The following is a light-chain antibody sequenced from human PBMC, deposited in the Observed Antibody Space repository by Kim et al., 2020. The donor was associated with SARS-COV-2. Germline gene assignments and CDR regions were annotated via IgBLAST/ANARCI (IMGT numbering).Light chain of an antibody. V-gene: IGLV3-19*01. CDR1: SLRNYF. J-gene: IGLJ3*02. Sequence: VAVGQTVSITCQGNSLRNYFSSWYQQMSGQAPVLLIFAKDNRPSGIPYRFSGSSSGNTASLTITGAQAEDEADYYCNSRDSSGNQVFGGGTQLTVL. CDR2: AKD. CDR3: NSRDSSGNQV.